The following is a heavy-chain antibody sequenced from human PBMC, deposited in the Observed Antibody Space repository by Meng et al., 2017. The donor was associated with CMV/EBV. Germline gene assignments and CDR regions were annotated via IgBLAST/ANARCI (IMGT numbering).Heavy chain of an antibody. CDR1: GGTFSSYA. J-gene: IGHJ4*02. D-gene: IGHD6-13*01. Sequence: VQVVQSGAEVKKLGSPVKVSCKAAGGTFSSYAISWVRQAPGQGLEWMGGIIPIFGTANYAQKFQGRVTITADKSTSTAYMELSSLRSEDTAVYYCARAEIAAAGRLDYWGQGTLVTVSS. V-gene: IGHV1-69*06. CDR2: IIPIFGTA. CDR3: ARAEIAAAGRLDY.